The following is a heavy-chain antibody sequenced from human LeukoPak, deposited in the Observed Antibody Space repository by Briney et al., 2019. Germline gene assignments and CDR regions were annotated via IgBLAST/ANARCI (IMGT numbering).Heavy chain of an antibody. Sequence: ALVKVSCKASGYTFTSYGISWVRQAPGQGLEWMGWISAYNGITNYAQKLQGRVTMTTDTSTSTAYMELRSLRSDDTAVYYCATGPYGSGSYYNSDYWGQGTLVTVSS. D-gene: IGHD3-10*01. CDR1: GYTFTSYG. CDR2: ISAYNGIT. J-gene: IGHJ4*02. V-gene: IGHV1-18*01. CDR3: ATGPYGSGSYYNSDY.